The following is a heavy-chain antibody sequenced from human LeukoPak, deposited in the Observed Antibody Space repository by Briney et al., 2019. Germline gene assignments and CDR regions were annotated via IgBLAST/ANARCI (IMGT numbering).Heavy chain of an antibody. J-gene: IGHJ4*02. V-gene: IGHV3-48*04. CDR2: ISSSGSTI. CDR1: RFTFSSYA. CDR3: ARGSDEDYYDSSGYYYVDY. D-gene: IGHD3-22*01. Sequence: PGGSLRLSCAASRFTFSSYAMSWVRQAPGKGLEWVSVISSSGSTIYYADSVKGRFTISRDNAKNSLYLQMNSLRAEDTAVYYCARGSDEDYYDSSGYYYVDYWGQGTLVTVSS.